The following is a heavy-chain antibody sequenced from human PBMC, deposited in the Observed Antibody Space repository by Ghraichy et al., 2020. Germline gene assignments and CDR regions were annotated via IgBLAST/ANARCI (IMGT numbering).Heavy chain of an antibody. D-gene: IGHD1-26*01. CDR2: INPNSGGT. Sequence: ASVKVSCKISREHVRTPVTFREREARGLGLEWMGWINPNSGGTNYAQKFQGRVTMTMDPSISTAYMEMSRLRSDDTAVYYCARLGSNAFDIWGQLIMVTVSS. CDR1: REHVRTPV. J-gene: IGHJ3*02. V-gene: IGHV1-2*02. CDR3: ARLGSNAFDI.